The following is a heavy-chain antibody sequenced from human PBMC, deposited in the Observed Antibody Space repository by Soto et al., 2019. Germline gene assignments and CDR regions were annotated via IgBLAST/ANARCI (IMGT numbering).Heavy chain of an antibody. CDR3: ARDDWAPQGSYYYYYYMDV. J-gene: IGHJ6*03. CDR2: ISSSGSTI. Sequence: GGSLRLSCAASGFTFSDYYMSWIRQAPGKGLEWVSYISSSGSTIYYADSVKGRFTISRDNAKNSLYLQMNSLRAEDTAVYYCARDDWAPQGSYYYYYYMDVWGKGTTVTVSS. D-gene: IGHD3-9*01. CDR1: GFTFSDYY. V-gene: IGHV3-11*01.